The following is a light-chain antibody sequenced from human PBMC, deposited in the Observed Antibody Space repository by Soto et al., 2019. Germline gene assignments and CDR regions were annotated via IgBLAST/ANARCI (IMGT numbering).Light chain of an antibody. CDR2: GAS. J-gene: IGKJ5*01. Sequence: EIVLTQYTGTLSLSPGESATLSFRASQSVSSNYLAWYHQKPGQAPRLLIYGASSRATGIPDRFSGSGSGTDFTLTISRLEPEDFAVYYCQQYGSSITFGQGTRLEIK. CDR1: QSVSSNY. V-gene: IGKV3-20*01. CDR3: QQYGSSIT.